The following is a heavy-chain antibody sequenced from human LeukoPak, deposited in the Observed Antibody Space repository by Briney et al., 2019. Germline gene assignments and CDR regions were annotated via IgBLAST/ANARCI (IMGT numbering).Heavy chain of an antibody. J-gene: IGHJ5*02. CDR2: ISTYNGHT. CDR3: ARDLIYGSGSYLFDP. CDR1: GGTFSSYA. D-gene: IGHD3-10*01. V-gene: IGHV1-18*01. Sequence: ASVKVSCKASGGTFSSYAISWVRQAPGQGLEWMGWISTYNGHTNYAQKFQGRVTMTTDTSTSTAYMELRSPRSDDTAVYYCARDLIYGSGSYLFDPWGQGTLVTVSS.